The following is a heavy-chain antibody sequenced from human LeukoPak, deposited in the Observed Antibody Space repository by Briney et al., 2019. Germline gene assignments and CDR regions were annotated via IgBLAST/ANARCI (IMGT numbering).Heavy chain of an antibody. Sequence: GGSLRLSCAASGFTFTSYSMNRVRQAPGKGLEWVSYISSSGSTIYYADSVKGRFTISRDNAKNSLYLQMNSLRAEDTAVYYCARDGDAVGPWGQGTLVTVSS. CDR1: GFTFTSYS. CDR2: ISSSGSTI. CDR3: ARDGDAVGP. J-gene: IGHJ5*02. D-gene: IGHD4-17*01. V-gene: IGHV3-48*04.